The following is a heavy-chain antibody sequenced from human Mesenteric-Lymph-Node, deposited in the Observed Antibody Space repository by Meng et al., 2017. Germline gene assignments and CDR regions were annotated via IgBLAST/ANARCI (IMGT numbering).Heavy chain of an antibody. J-gene: IGHJ4*02. V-gene: IGHV3-30*04. CDR3: AKDGDSSGYYAYYFDH. D-gene: IGHD3-22*01. CDR2: ISYDGSNK. CDR1: GFTLSSYA. Sequence: GGSLRLSCAASGFTLSSYAMHWVRQAPGKGLEWVAVISYDGSNKYYADSVKGRFTISRDNSKNTLYLQMNSLRAEDTAVYYCAKDGDSSGYYAYYFDHWGQGTLVTVSS.